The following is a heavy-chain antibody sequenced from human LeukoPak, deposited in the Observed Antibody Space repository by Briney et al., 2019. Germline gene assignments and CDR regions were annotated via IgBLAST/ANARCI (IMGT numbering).Heavy chain of an antibody. J-gene: IGHJ6*02. D-gene: IGHD3-10*01. CDR2: IYHSGST. V-gene: IGHV4-38-2*02. CDR3: ASSMVRGGGMDV. CDR1: GYSISSGYY. Sequence: PSETLSLTCTVSGYSISSGYYWGWIRQPPGKGLEWIGSIYHSGSTYYNPSLKSRVTISVDTSKNQFSLKLSSVTAADTAVYYCASSMVRGGGMDVWGQGTTVTVSS.